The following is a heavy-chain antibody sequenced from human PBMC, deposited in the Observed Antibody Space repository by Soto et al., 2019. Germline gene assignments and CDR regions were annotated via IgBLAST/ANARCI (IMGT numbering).Heavy chain of an antibody. V-gene: IGHV3-64D*08. D-gene: IGHD4-17*01. Sequence: GGSLRLSCSASGFTLSIYDIHWVRQAPGTGLEYVSGIRSNGGSTYYADSVKGRFTISRDNSRNTLYLQMSSLRAEDTAVYYCATTVVTADAFDVWGQGTMVTVSS. CDR3: ATTVVTADAFDV. CDR2: IRSNGGST. CDR1: GFTLSIYD. J-gene: IGHJ3*01.